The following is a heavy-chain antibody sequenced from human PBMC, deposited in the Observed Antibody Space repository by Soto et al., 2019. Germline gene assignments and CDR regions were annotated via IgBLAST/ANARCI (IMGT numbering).Heavy chain of an antibody. V-gene: IGHV4-59*01. Sequence: QVQLQDSGPGLVKPSETLSLTCTVSGGSISSYYWSWIRQPPGKGLEWLGNVYYSGSTNYNPSLNGRVTISVDTSKNQFSLKLSSVTAADTAVYYCASQTANFYGSGSYYLPFDYWGQGTLVTVSS. CDR2: VYYSGST. D-gene: IGHD3-10*01. CDR1: GGSISSYY. CDR3: ASQTANFYGSGSYYLPFDY. J-gene: IGHJ4*02.